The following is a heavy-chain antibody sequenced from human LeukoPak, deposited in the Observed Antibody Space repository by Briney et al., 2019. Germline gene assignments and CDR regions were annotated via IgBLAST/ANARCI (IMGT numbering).Heavy chain of an antibody. CDR3: ARDRGGTTQSYFDY. V-gene: IGHV1-18*01. CDR1: GYTFTSYG. D-gene: IGHD1-7*01. Sequence: ASVRVSCKASGYTFTSYGISWVRQAPGQGLEWMGWISAYNGNTDYAQKLQGRVTMTTDTSTSTAYMELRSLRSDDTAVYYCARDRGGTTQSYFDYWGQGTLVTVSS. J-gene: IGHJ4*02. CDR2: ISAYNGNT.